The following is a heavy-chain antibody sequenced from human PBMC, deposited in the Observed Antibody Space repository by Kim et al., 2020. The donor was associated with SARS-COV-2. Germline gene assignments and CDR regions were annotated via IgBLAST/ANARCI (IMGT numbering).Heavy chain of an antibody. Sequence: GGSLRLSCAASGFTFSSYSMNWVRQAPGKGLEWVSSISSSSSYIYYADSVKGRFTISRDNAKNSLYLQMNSLRAEDTAVYYCAIIMITFGGVIADIDYWGQGTLVTVSS. J-gene: IGHJ4*02. CDR3: AIIMITFGGVIADIDY. CDR1: GFTFSSYS. CDR2: ISSSSSYI. D-gene: IGHD3-16*02. V-gene: IGHV3-21*01.